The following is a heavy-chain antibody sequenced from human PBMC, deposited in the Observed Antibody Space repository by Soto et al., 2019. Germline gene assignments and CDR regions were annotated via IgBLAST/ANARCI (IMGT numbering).Heavy chain of an antibody. D-gene: IGHD1-1*01. CDR3: ARDRIGTTGTLDY. Sequence: QVQLVQSGAEVKKPGASVKVSCKAPGNTFTRSFMHWVRQAPGQRLEWLGLINPSGGGPNYEQKFQGRITLTRDTSTSTLYVELRRLTSEDTAVYYCARDRIGTTGTLDYWGQGSLVTVST. CDR2: INPSGGGP. J-gene: IGHJ4*02. V-gene: IGHV1-46*01. CDR1: GNTFTRSF.